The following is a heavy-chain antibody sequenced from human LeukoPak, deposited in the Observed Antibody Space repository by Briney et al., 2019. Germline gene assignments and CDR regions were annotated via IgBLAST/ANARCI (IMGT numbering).Heavy chain of an antibody. CDR2: INHSGST. CDR1: GGSFSGYY. CDR3: ARDLASKGSDAFDI. D-gene: IGHD2-21*01. V-gene: IGHV4-34*01. J-gene: IGHJ3*02. Sequence: SETLSLTCAVYGGSFSGYYWSWLRQPPGKGLEWIGEINHSGSTNYNPSLKSRVTISVDTSKNQFSLKLSSVTAADTAVYYCARDLASKGSDAFDIWGQGTMVTVSS.